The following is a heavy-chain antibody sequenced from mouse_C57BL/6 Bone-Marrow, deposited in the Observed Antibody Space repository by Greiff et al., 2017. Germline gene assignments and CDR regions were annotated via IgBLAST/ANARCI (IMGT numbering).Heavy chain of an antibody. D-gene: IGHD1-1*01. Sequence: VQLQQSGAELARPGASVKLSCKASGYTFTSYGISWVKQRTGQGLEWIGEIYPRSGNTYYNEKFKGKATLTADKSSSTAYMELRSLTSEDSAVYFCARDYYGSSYGRYFDVWGTGTTVTVSS. CDR2: IYPRSGNT. CDR3: ARDYYGSSYGRYFDV. J-gene: IGHJ1*03. CDR1: GYTFTSYG. V-gene: IGHV1-81*01.